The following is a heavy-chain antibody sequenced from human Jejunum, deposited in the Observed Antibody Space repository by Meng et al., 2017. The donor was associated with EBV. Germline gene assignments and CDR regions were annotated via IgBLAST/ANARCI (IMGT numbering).Heavy chain of an antibody. V-gene: IGHV3-74*01. J-gene: IGHJ4*02. Sequence: VHLVEVGGALVQPGGSLRLSCAASGFTFSTYWMHWVRQAPGKGLVWISRINENGRTTTYADSVKGRFTISRDNTKNTLYLQMNSLRAEDTAVYFCSRDLAGPYDDWGQGTLVTVSS. CDR2: INENGRTT. CDR3: SRDLAGPYDD. CDR1: GFTFSTYW.